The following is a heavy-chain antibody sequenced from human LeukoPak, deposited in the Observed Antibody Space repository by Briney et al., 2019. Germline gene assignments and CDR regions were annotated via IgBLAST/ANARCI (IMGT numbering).Heavy chain of an antibody. CDR2: IYYSGST. Sequence: SETLSLTCAVSGYSISSSYYWSWIRQPPGKGLEWIGYIYYSGSTNCNPSLKSRVTISVDTSRNQFSLKLSSVTAADTAVYYCARDRGGSYALAFDIWGQGTMVTVSS. D-gene: IGHD2-15*01. J-gene: IGHJ3*02. V-gene: IGHV4-61*01. CDR3: ARDRGGSYALAFDI. CDR1: GYSISSSYY.